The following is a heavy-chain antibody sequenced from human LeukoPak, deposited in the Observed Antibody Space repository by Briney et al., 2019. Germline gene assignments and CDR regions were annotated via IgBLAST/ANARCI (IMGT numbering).Heavy chain of an antibody. CDR1: GYTFTSYD. D-gene: IGHD6-13*01. J-gene: IGHJ6*03. CDR3: ARGGSSWYQYYYYYMDV. Sequence: ASVKVSCKASGYTFTSYDINWVRQATGQGLEWMGWMNPNSGNTGYAQKFQGRVTMTRNTSISRAYMELSSLRSEDTAVYYCARGGSSWYQYYYYYMDVWGKGTTVTVSS. CDR2: MNPNSGNT. V-gene: IGHV1-8*01.